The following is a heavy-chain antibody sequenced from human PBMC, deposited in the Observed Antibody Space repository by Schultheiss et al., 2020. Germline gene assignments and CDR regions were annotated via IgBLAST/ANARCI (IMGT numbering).Heavy chain of an antibody. CDR2: IYYSGST. Sequence: GSLRLSCAASGFTFSSYAMSWVRQAPGKGLEWIGYIYYSGSTYYNPSLKSRLTISVDTSKNQFSLKLSSVTAADTAVYYCARGSGWPEYYYYYYMDVWGKGTTVTVSS. V-gene: IGHV4-59*01. J-gene: IGHJ6*03. CDR3: ARGSGWPEYYYYYYMDV. D-gene: IGHD6-19*01. CDR1: GFTFSSYA.